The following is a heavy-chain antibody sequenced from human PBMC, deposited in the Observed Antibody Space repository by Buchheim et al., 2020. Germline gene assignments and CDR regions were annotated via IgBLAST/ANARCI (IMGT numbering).Heavy chain of an antibody. V-gene: IGHV5-10-1*03. D-gene: IGHD6-6*01. CDR3: ARHASIAALGGYYYYGMDV. CDR1: GYSFTSYW. J-gene: IGHJ6*02. Sequence: EVQLVQSGAEVKKPGESLRISCKGSGYSFTSYWISWVRQMPGKGLEWMGRIDPSDSYTNYSPSFQGHVTISADKSLSTAYLQWSSLKASDTAMYYCARHASIAALGGYYYYGMDVWGQGTT. CDR2: IDPSDSYT.